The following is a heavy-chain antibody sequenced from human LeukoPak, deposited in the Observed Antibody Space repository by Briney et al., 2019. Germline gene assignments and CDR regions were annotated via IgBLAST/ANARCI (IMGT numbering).Heavy chain of an antibody. CDR1: GFTFSDYY. D-gene: IGHD3-10*01. CDR2: ISYDGSNK. Sequence: GSLRLSCAASGFTFSDYYMSWIRQAPGKGLEWVAVISYDGSNKYYADSVKGRFTISRDNSKNTLYLQMNSLRAEDTAVYYCARDRYYYGSGSYYRVYYYYGMDVWGQGTTVTVSS. CDR3: ARDRYYYGSGSYYRVYYYYGMDV. V-gene: IGHV3-30-3*01. J-gene: IGHJ6*02.